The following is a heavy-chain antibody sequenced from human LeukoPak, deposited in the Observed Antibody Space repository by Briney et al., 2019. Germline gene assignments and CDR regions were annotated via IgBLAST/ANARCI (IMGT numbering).Heavy chain of an antibody. D-gene: IGHD2-15*01. J-gene: IGHJ4*02. Sequence: GGSLRLSCVVSGFIFNDYDMSWVRQAPGKGLEWVSAISGSGGSTYYADSVKGRFTISRDNSKNTLYLQMNSLRVEDTAIYYCAKVTVTMAATGDYWGQGTLVTVSS. CDR3: AKVTVTMAATGDY. CDR1: GFIFNDYD. V-gene: IGHV3-23*01. CDR2: ISGSGGST.